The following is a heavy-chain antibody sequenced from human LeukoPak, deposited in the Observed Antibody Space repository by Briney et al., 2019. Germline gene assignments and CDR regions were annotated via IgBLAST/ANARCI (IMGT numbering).Heavy chain of an antibody. CDR1: GFTFSNYA. V-gene: IGHV3-23*01. Sequence: GGSLRLSCAASGFTFSNYAMSWVRQAPGKGLEWGSAISGSGDSTYYADSVKGRFTISRDSSMETLYLQMNRLRAEDTATYFCAKRLSFGVAIGDFDYWGQGTLVTVSS. CDR3: AKRLSFGVAIGDFDY. D-gene: IGHD3-3*01. J-gene: IGHJ4*02. CDR2: ISGSGDST.